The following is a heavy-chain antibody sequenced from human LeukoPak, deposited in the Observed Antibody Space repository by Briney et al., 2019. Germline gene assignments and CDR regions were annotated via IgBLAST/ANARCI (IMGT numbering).Heavy chain of an antibody. J-gene: IGHJ4*02. CDR2: ISGSGGST. CDR1: GFTFSSYG. V-gene: IGHV3-23*01. Sequence: GGSLRLSCAASGFTFSSYGMSWVRQAPGKGLEWVSAISGSGGSTYYADSVKGRFTISRDNSKNTLYLQMNSLRVEDTAVYYCARDGDGDYVFSYYFDYWGQGTLVTVSS. D-gene: IGHD4-17*01. CDR3: ARDGDGDYVFSYYFDY.